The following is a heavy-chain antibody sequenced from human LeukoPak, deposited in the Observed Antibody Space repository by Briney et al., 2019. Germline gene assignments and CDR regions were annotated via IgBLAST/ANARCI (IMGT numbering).Heavy chain of an antibody. J-gene: IGHJ5*02. Sequence: SETLSLTCTVSGGSISSGSYYWSWIRQPAGKGLEWIGRIYTSGSTNYNPSLKSRVTISVDTSKNQFSLKLSSVTAADTAVYYCAREDYFDWFDPWGQGTLVTVSS. CDR2: IYTSGST. D-gene: IGHD2/OR15-2a*01. CDR3: AREDYFDWFDP. V-gene: IGHV4-61*02. CDR1: GGSISSGSYY.